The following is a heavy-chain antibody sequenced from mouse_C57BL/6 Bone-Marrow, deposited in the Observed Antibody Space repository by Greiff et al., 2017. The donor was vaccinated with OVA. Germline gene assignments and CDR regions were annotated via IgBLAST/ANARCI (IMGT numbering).Heavy chain of an antibody. CDR3: ARGDWDAWFAY. CDR1: GYTFTGYW. V-gene: IGHV1-9*01. CDR2: ILPGSGST. D-gene: IGHD4-1*01. J-gene: IGHJ3*01. Sequence: VKLMESGAELMKPGASVKLSCKATGYTFTGYWIEWVKQRPGHGLEWIGEILPGSGSTNYNEKFKGQATFTADTSSNTAYMQLSSLPTEDAAIYYCARGDWDAWFAYWGQGTLVTVSA.